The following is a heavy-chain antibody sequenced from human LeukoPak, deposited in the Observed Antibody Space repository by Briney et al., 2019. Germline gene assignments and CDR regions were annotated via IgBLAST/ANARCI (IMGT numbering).Heavy chain of an antibody. Sequence: PGGSLRLSCAASGFTFSSYEMNWVRQAPGKGLEWVSYISSSGSTICYADSVKGRFTISRDNAKNSLYLQMNSLRAEDTAAYYCARVVAAKFDAFDIWGQGTMVTVSS. CDR3: ARVVAAKFDAFDI. V-gene: IGHV3-48*03. D-gene: IGHD2-15*01. CDR1: GFTFSSYE. J-gene: IGHJ3*02. CDR2: ISSSGSTI.